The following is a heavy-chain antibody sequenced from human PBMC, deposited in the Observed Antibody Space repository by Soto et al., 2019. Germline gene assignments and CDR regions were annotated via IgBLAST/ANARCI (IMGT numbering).Heavy chain of an antibody. V-gene: IGHV3-33*01. CDR1: GFTFSSYG. CDR3: ARRDEGRGVLSY. CDR2: IWYAGSNK. Sequence: QVQLVESGGGVVQPGRSLRLSCAASGFTFSSYGMHWVRQAPGKGLEWVAVIWYAGSNKYYAGSVKGRFTISRDNSKNTLELQMNSLIAEDTAVYYCARRDEGRGVLSYLGQGTLVTVSS. D-gene: IGHD3-10*01. J-gene: IGHJ4*02.